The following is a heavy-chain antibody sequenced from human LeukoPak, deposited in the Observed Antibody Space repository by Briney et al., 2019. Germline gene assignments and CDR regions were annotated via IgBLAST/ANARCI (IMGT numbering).Heavy chain of an antibody. V-gene: IGHV1-18*01. CDR3: ARDRADYYDSRNPDY. J-gene: IGHJ4*02. Sequence: EASVKVSCKASGYTFTNYGISWVRQAPGQGLEWMGWISAYNGKKNYAQKLQGRVTMTTDTSTSTAYMELRSLRSDDTAVYYCARDRADYYDSRNPDYWGQGTLVTVSS. CDR1: GYTFTNYG. D-gene: IGHD3-22*01. CDR2: ISAYNGKK.